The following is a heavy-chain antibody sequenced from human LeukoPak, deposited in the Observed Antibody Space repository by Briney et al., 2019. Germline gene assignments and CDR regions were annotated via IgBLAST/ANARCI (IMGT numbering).Heavy chain of an antibody. CDR2: INSDGSST. J-gene: IGHJ3*02. CDR3: ARDPAFGAFDI. CDR1: GFTFSSYW. D-gene: IGHD3-10*01. Sequence: GGSLRLSCAASGFTFSSYWMHWVRQAPGKGLVWVSRINSDGSSTSYADSVKGRFTISRDNAKNSLYLQMNSLRAEDTAVYFCARDPAFGAFDIWGQGTMVTVSS. V-gene: IGHV3-74*01.